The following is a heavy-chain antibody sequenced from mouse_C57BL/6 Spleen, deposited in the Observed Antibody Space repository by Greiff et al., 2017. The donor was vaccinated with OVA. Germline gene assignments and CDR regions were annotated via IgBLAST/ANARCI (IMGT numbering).Heavy chain of an antibody. D-gene: IGHD2-4*01. CDR1: GYTFTDYN. V-gene: IGHV1-22*01. Sequence: EVQLQQSGPELVKPGASVKMSCKASGYTFTDYNMHWVKQSHGKSLEWIGYINPNNGGTSYNQKFKGKATLTVNKSSSTAYMELRSLTSEDSAVYYCARALRPPFYAMDYWGQGTSVTVSS. CDR2: INPNNGGT. J-gene: IGHJ4*01. CDR3: ARALRPPFYAMDY.